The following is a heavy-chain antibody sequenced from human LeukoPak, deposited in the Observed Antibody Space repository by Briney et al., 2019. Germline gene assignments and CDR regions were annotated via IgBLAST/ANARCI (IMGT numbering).Heavy chain of an antibody. CDR2: IIPILDIA. V-gene: IGHV1-69*04. CDR1: GGTFSSYA. D-gene: IGHD6-19*01. Sequence: ASVKVSCKASGGTFSSYAISWVRQAPGQGLEWMGRIIPILDIANYAQKFQGRVTITADKSTSTAYMELSSLRSEDTAVYYCARDSFPTIAVAGTGDYWGQGTLVTVSS. J-gene: IGHJ4*02. CDR3: ARDSFPTIAVAGTGDY.